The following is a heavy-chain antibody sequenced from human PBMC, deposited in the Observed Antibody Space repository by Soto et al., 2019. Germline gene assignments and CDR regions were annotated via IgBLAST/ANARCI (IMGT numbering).Heavy chain of an antibody. Sequence: PSETLSLTCAVSGYSISSGYYWGWIRQPPGKGLEWIGSIYHSGSTYYNPSLKSRVTISVDTSKNQFSLKLSSVTAADTAVYYCAQEELRYFDYWGQGTLVTVS. D-gene: IGHD1-7*01. CDR2: IYHSGST. J-gene: IGHJ4*02. V-gene: IGHV4-38-2*01. CDR3: AQEELRYFDY. CDR1: GYSISSGYY.